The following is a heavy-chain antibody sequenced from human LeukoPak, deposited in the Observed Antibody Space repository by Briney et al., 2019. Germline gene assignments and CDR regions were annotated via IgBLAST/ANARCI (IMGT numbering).Heavy chain of an antibody. Sequence: SEILSLTCTVSGGSISSYYWSWIRQPPGKGLEWIGYIYYSGSTNYNPSLKSRVTISVDTSKNQFSLKLRSVTAADTAVYYCARYYDSSGSFDYWGQGILVTVSS. CDR1: GGSISSYY. J-gene: IGHJ4*02. D-gene: IGHD3-22*01. CDR3: ARYYDSSGSFDY. V-gene: IGHV4-59*08. CDR2: IYYSGST.